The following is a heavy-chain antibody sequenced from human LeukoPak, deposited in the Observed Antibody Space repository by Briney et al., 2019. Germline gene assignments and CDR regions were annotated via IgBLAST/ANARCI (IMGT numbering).Heavy chain of an antibody. J-gene: IGHJ3*02. V-gene: IGHV3-21*01. CDR3: ARDIFLSAGAFDI. CDR2: ISSSSSYI. D-gene: IGHD3-3*01. CDR1: GFTFSSYS. Sequence: PGGSLRLSCAASGFTFSSYSMNWVRQAPGKGLEWVSSISSSSSYIYYADSVKGRFTISRDNAKNSLYLQMNSLRAGDTAVYYCARDIFLSAGAFDIWGQGTRVTVSS.